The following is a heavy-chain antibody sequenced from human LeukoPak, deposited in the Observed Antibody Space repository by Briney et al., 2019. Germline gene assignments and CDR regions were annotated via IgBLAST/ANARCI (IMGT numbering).Heavy chain of an antibody. CDR3: ATRPDGGNTEYYDYYYYYGMDV. J-gene: IGHJ6*02. CDR2: IIPILGIA. D-gene: IGHD4-23*01. V-gene: IGHV1-69*04. CDR1: GGTFSSYA. Sequence: ASVKVSCKASGGTFSSYAISWVRQAPGQGLEWMGRIIPILGIANYAQKFQGRVTITADKSTGTAYMELSSLRSEDTAVYYCATRPDGGNTEYYDYYYYYGMDVWGQGTTVTVSS.